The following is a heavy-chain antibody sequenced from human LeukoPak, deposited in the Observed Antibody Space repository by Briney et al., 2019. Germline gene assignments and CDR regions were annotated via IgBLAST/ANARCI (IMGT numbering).Heavy chain of an antibody. D-gene: IGHD2-15*01. CDR1: GLTFSSFW. J-gene: IGHJ4*02. V-gene: IGHV3-7*01. Sequence: GGSLSLSCAASGLTFSSFWMRWVPQAPGKGLEWVANINRDGSEKYYVDSVKGRFTISRDNTKNSLYLQMNSLRAEDTAVYYCGGGPGYWGQGTLVTVSS. CDR3: GGGPGY. CDR2: INRDGSEK.